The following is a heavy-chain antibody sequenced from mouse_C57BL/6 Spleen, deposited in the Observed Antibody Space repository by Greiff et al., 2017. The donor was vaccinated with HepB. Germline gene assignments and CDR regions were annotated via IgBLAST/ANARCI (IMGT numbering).Heavy chain of an antibody. CDR3: ARKENYYGSSHWYFDV. J-gene: IGHJ1*03. V-gene: IGHV1-52*01. CDR2: IDPSDSET. D-gene: IGHD1-1*01. Sequence: QVQLQQPGAELVRPGSSVKLSCKASGYTFTSYWMHWVTQRPIQGLEWIGNIDPSDSETHYNQKFKDKATLTVDKSSSTAYMQLSSLTSEDSAVYDCARKENYYGSSHWYFDVWGTGTTVTVSS. CDR1: GYTFTSYW.